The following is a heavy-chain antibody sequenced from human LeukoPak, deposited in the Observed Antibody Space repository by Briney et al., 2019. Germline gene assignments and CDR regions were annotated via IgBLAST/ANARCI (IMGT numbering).Heavy chain of an antibody. D-gene: IGHD2-15*01. CDR1: GFTFSNYA. CDR3: AKTQGYYDA. Sequence: PGGSLRLSCVASGFTFSNYAMSWVRRAPGKGLELVSGIYGSDDKTVYGDAVKGRFTISRDNSKNTLYLQMNSLKADDTAVYYCAKTQGYYDARGQGTLVSVAS. CDR2: IYGSDDKT. J-gene: IGHJ5*02. V-gene: IGHV3-23*01.